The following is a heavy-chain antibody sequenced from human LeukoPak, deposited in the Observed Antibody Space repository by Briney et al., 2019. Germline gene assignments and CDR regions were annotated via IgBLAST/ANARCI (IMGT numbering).Heavy chain of an antibody. CDR1: GFTVSSNY. D-gene: IGHD3-10*01. J-gene: IGHJ3*02. V-gene: IGHV3-66*02. CDR3: ARGVIRGIDTFDI. CDR2: SYSGGST. Sequence: GGSLRLSCAASGFTVSSNYISWVRQAPGKGLECVSVSYSGGSTDYADSVKGRFTISRDNSKNTLYLQMNSLRTEDTAVYYCARGVIRGIDTFDIWGQGTMVTVSS.